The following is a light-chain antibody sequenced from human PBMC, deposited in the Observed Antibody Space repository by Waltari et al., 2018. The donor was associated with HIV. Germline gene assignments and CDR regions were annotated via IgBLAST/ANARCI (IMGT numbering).Light chain of an antibody. V-gene: IGLV1-44*01. CDR2: GHN. Sequence: QSVLSHPPSASGTPGKTVTISCSGRFSNHGANTVHWYQQIPGTAPRLLIYGHNQRPSGVPDRFSGSRSGTSASLTIGGLQSEDEADYYCSAWDDSLRATVFGTGTRVTVL. CDR3: SAWDDSLRATV. CDR1: FSNHGANT. J-gene: IGLJ1*01.